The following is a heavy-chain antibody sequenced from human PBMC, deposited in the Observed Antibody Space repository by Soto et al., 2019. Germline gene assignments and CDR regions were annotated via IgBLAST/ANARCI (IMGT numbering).Heavy chain of an antibody. D-gene: IGHD5-12*01. J-gene: IGHJ6*02. V-gene: IGHV1-2*04. CDR3: ARVNSGYDSYYYYSMDV. CDR1: GYTFTGYY. Sequence: ASVKVSCKASGYTFTGYYMHWVRQAPGQGLEWMGWINPNSGGTNYAQKFQGWVTMTRDTSISTAYMELSRLRSDDTAVYYCARVNSGYDSYYYYSMDVWGQGTTVTVSS. CDR2: INPNSGGT.